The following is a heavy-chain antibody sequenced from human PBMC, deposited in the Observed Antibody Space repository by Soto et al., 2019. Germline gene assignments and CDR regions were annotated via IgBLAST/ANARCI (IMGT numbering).Heavy chain of an antibody. V-gene: IGHV3-53*01. D-gene: IGHD3-22*01. CDR1: WFTVSSNY. J-gene: IGHJ1*01. CDR3: ARADDSSGYYPFQH. Sequence: PGGSLRLSCAASWFTVSSNYMSWVRQAPGKGLEWVSVIYSGGSTYYADSVKGRFTISRDNSKNTLYLQMNSLRAEDTAVYYCARADDSSGYYPFQHWGQGTLVTVSS. CDR2: IYSGGST.